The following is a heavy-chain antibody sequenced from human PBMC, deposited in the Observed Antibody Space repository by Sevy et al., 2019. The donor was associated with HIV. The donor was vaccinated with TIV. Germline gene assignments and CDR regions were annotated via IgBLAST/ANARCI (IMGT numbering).Heavy chain of an antibody. D-gene: IGHD3-10*01. CDR2: INSGSSTI. Sequence: GGSLRLSCAASGFTFSSYGMNWVRQAPGKGLEWVSYINSGSSTIYYADSVKGRFTISRDNAKNSLYLQMNRLRAEDTAVYYCARARAGGYFQYWGQGTLVTVSS. CDR1: GFTFSSYG. CDR3: ARARAGGYFQY. V-gene: IGHV3-48*01. J-gene: IGHJ1*01.